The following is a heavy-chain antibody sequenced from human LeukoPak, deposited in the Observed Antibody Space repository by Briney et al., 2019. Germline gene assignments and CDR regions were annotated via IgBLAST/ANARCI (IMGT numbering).Heavy chain of an antibody. CDR1: GFTFSGHW. J-gene: IGHJ4*02. V-gene: IGHV3-7*05. CDR3: ARRDGPIDY. CDR2: IKKDGSEK. Sequence: GGSLRLSCAASGFTFSGHWMSWVRQGPGKGLEWVANIKKDGSEKYYVDSVKGRFTISRDNTKNSLYLPMNSLRAEDTAVYYCARRDGPIDYWGQGTLVTVSS. D-gene: IGHD5-24*01.